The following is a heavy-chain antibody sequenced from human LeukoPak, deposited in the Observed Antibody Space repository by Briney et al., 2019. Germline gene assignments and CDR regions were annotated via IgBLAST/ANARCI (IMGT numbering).Heavy chain of an antibody. Sequence: GGSLRLSCAASGFTFSNAWMSWVRQAPGKGLEWVAVIWYDGSNKYYADSVKGRFTISRDNSKNTLYLQMNSLRAEDTAVYYCARDLNIAGAPVDGMDVWGQGTTVTVSS. J-gene: IGHJ6*02. CDR3: ARDLNIAGAPVDGMDV. V-gene: IGHV3-33*08. D-gene: IGHD1-26*01. CDR1: GFTFSNAW. CDR2: IWYDGSNK.